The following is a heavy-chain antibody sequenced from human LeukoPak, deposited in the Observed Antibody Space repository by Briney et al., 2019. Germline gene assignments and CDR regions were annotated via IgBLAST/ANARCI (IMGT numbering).Heavy chain of an antibody. Sequence: LVESGGGVVQPGRSLRRSCAASAFTFSRYGMYWVRKAPVKGLEWVVVISSDESERYYADSVKRRYTSSKDNSKNTLYLQMNTLRAEDTAVYYCVKMETSDFGRNNWFDPWGQGTLVTVSS. CDR2: ISSDESER. J-gene: IGHJ5*02. D-gene: IGHD4-17*01. V-gene: IGHV3-30*18. CDR3: VKMETSDFGRNNWFDP. CDR1: AFTFSRYG.